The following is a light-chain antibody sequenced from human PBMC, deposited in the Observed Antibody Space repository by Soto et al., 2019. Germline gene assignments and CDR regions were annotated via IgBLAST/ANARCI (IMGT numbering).Light chain of an antibody. CDR2: GAS. V-gene: IGKV3-15*01. Sequence: EILMTQSPATLSVSPGERATLSCRASQSVSNNLAWYQKKPGQAPRLLIYGASTRATGIPARFSGSGSGTEFPLTISSLQSEDFAVYYCQQYNNWWTFGQGTKVEIK. J-gene: IGKJ1*01. CDR3: QQYNNWWT. CDR1: QSVSNN.